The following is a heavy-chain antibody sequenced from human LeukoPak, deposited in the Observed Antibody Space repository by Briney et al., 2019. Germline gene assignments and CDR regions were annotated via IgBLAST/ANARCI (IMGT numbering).Heavy chain of an antibody. CDR3: AKYYDFWSGYYDV. V-gene: IGHV4-4*07. CDR1: GVSISSYY. Sequence: SETLSLTCTVSGVSISSYYWSWIRQPAGKGLEWIGRFYASGSNYNPSLKSRVTMSIDTSKNQFFLKLSSVTDADTAVYYCAKYYDFWSGYYDVWGQGTMVTVSS. J-gene: IGHJ3*01. CDR2: FYASGS. D-gene: IGHD3-3*01.